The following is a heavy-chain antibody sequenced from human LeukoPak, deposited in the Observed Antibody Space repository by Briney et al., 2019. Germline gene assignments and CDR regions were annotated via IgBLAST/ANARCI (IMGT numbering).Heavy chain of an antibody. CDR2: INHSGST. CDR3: AQAAAGTRWFDP. J-gene: IGHJ5*02. Sequence: SETLSLTCAVYGGSFSGYYWSWIRQPPGKGLEWIGEINHSGSTNYNPSLKSRVTISVDTSKNQFSLKLSSMTAADTAVYYCAQAAAGTRWFDPWGQGTLVTVSS. CDR1: GGSFSGYY. D-gene: IGHD6-13*01. V-gene: IGHV4-34*01.